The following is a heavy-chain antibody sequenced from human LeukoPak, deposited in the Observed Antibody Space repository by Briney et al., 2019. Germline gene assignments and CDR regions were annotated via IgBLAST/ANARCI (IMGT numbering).Heavy chain of an antibody. CDR3: AKDEGWIAVAGNFDY. CDR2: ISYDGSNK. D-gene: IGHD6-19*01. CDR1: GFTFSSYS. Sequence: GGSLRLSCAASGFTFSSYSMHWVRQAPGKGLEWVAVISYDGSNKYYADSVKGRFTISRDNSKNTLYLQMNSLRAEDTAVYYCAKDEGWIAVAGNFDYWGQGTLVTVSS. J-gene: IGHJ4*02. V-gene: IGHV3-30*04.